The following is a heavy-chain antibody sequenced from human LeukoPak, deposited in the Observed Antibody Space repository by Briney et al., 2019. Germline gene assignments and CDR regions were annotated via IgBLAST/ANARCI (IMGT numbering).Heavy chain of an antibody. J-gene: IGHJ4*02. CDR1: GFTFDDYA. V-gene: IGHV3-9*03. CDR2: ISWNSGTI. Sequence: GGSLRLSCAASGFTFDDYAMHWVRQAPGKGLEWVSGISWNSGTIVYADSVKGRFTISRDNAKNSLYLQMNSLRAEDMALYYCAKTGCSSTSCYVNFWGQGTLVTVSS. D-gene: IGHD2-2*01. CDR3: AKTGCSSTSCYVNF.